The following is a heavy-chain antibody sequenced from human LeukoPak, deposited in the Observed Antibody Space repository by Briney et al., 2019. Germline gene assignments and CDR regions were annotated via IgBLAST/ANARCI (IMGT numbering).Heavy chain of an antibody. J-gene: IGHJ4*02. CDR3: TTDTRRIDTFA. CDR2: IKRRSDGGTP. Sequence: GGSLRLSCVVSGFTVSSKYMTWVRQAPGKGLEWVGRIKRRSDGGTPDYAAPVQGRFTISRDESQNTLYLQMNSLKTGDTAVYYCTTDTRRIDTFAWGQGTLVTVAA. D-gene: IGHD2-2*01. CDR1: GFTVSSKY. V-gene: IGHV3-15*07.